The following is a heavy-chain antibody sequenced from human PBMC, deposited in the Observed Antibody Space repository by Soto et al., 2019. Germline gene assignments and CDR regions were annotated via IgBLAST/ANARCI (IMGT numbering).Heavy chain of an antibody. V-gene: IGHV4-61*01. J-gene: IGHJ6*02. CDR1: GGSVISGSYY. CDR2: LYYSGST. CDR3: ARVVVVAYDMDV. Sequence: QVQLQESGPGLVKPSETLSLTCTVSGGSVISGSYYWSWIRQPPGKGLEWIGNLYYSGSTNYNPSLKSRVTILVDMSKNQFFLKLRSVTAADTAVYYCARVVVVAYDMDVWGQGTTVTVSS. D-gene: IGHD2-15*01.